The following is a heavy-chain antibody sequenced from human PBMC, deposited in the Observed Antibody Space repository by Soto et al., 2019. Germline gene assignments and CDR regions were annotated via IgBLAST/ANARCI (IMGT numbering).Heavy chain of an antibody. J-gene: IGHJ6*02. CDR1: GDSVSSNSAA. CDR2: TYYRSKWYN. D-gene: IGHD1-7*01. CDR3: ARLWGITGTTWYYHGMDV. Sequence: SQTLSLTCAISGDSVSSNSAAWNWIRQSPSRGLEWLGRTYYRSKWYNDYAVSVKSRITINPDTSKNQFSLQLNSVTPEDTAVYYCARLWGITGTTWYYHGMDVWGQGTTVTVSS. V-gene: IGHV6-1*01.